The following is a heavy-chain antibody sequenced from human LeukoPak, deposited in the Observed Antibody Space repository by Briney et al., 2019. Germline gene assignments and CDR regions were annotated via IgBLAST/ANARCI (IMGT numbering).Heavy chain of an antibody. J-gene: IGHJ5*02. CDR2: IEPNSGDT. Sequence: ASVKVSCKASGYTFTGYYMHWVRQAPGQGLEWMGWIEPNSGDTNYPEKFQGRITMTRDTSISTAYMELSRLTSDDAAVYFCARDYFTFTSKSYNFFDPWGQGTLVTVSS. CDR1: GYTFTGYY. V-gene: IGHV1-2*02. CDR3: ARDYFTFTSKSYNFFDP. D-gene: IGHD1-20*01.